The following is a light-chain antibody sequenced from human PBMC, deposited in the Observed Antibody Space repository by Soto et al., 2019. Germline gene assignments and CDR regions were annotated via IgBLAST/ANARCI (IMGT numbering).Light chain of an antibody. J-gene: IGKJ5*01. CDR2: DAS. Sequence: EIVLTQSPGTLSLSPGQRATLSCRASQSVSSNLAWYQQKPGQAPRLLIYDASHRATGVPVRFSGFGSESDFTLTISSLEPEDFAVYYCQQRSYPITFGQGTRLEVK. CDR1: QSVSSN. V-gene: IGKV3-11*01. CDR3: QQRSYPIT.